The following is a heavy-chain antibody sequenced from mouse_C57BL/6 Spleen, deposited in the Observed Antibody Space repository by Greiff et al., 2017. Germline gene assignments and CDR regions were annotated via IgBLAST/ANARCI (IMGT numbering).Heavy chain of an antibody. CDR2: ISSGGSYN. CDR1: GFTFSSYG. V-gene: IGHV5-6*01. D-gene: IGHD1-1*01. Sequence: EVQLVESGGDLVKPGGSLKLSCAASGFTFSSYGMSWVRQTPDKRLEWVATISSGGSYNYYPDSVKGRFTISRDNAKNTLYLQMSSLKSEDTAMYYCARHDNGSSLYAMDYWGQGTSVTVSS. CDR3: ARHDNGSSLYAMDY. J-gene: IGHJ4*01.